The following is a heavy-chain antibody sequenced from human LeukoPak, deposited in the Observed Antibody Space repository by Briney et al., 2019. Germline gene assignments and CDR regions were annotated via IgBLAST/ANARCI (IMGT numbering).Heavy chain of an antibody. Sequence: GGSLRLSCAASGFTFSSYGMHWARHAPGKGLEGVAVISYDGSNKYYADSVKGRFTISRDNSKNMLYLQMNSLRAEDTAVYYCARLDILTGNYYYFNFWGQGTLVTVSS. CDR1: GFTFSSYG. J-gene: IGHJ4*02. V-gene: IGHV3-30*03. D-gene: IGHD3-9*01. CDR2: ISYDGSNK. CDR3: ARLDILTGNYYYFNF.